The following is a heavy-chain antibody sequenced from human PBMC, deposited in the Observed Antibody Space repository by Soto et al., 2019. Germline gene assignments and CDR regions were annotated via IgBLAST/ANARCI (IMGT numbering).Heavy chain of an antibody. Sequence: SETLSLTGTVSGGSLVSYYWSWIRQPPGEGLEWIGCVYHSGSTNYSPSLKRRVSISVDTSKNQFSLRLTSVTAADTAVYYCARTYSSSYSRYPVYYGMDVWGQGTTVTVSS. J-gene: IGHJ6*02. CDR2: VYHSGST. CDR1: GGSLVSYY. CDR3: ARTYSSSYSRYPVYYGMDV. D-gene: IGHD3-22*01. V-gene: IGHV4-59*01.